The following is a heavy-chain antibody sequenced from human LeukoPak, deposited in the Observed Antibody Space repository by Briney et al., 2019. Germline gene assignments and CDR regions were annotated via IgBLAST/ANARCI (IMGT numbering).Heavy chain of an antibody. Sequence: GGSLRLSCAASGFTFSSYGMHWVRQAPGKGLEWVAVLSYDGSNKYYADSVKGRFTISRDNSKNTLYLQMNSLRAEDTAVYYCAKDGPRYCSSTSCSGDWFDPWGQGTLVTVSS. CDR1: GFTFSSYG. D-gene: IGHD2-2*01. CDR2: LSYDGSNK. V-gene: IGHV3-30*18. J-gene: IGHJ5*02. CDR3: AKDGPRYCSSTSCSGDWFDP.